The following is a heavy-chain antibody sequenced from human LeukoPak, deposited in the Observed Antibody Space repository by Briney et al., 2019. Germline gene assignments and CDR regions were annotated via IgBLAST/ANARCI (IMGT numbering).Heavy chain of an antibody. CDR3: ARDTQLLWFGELSEDNYYYYMDV. CDR2: IKQDGSEK. D-gene: IGHD3-10*01. Sequence: PGGSLRLSCAASGFTFSSYWMSWVRQAPGKGGEWVANIKQDGSEKYYVDSVKGRLTISRDNAKNSLYLQMNSLRAEDTAVYYCARDTQLLWFGELSEDNYYYYMDVWGKGTTVTVSS. J-gene: IGHJ6*03. V-gene: IGHV3-7*01. CDR1: GFTFSSYW.